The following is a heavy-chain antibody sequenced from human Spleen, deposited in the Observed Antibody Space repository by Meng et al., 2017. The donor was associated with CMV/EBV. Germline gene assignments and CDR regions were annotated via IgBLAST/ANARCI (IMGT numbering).Heavy chain of an antibody. Sequence: SETLSLTCTVSGVSISSSGYYWGWIRQPPGKGLEWIGSIYYGGSTYYNPSLKSRVIISVDTSKNQFSLKLSSVTAADTAVYYCARIVHSSSPRGWFDPWGQGTLVTVSS. CDR2: IYYGGST. D-gene: IGHD6-6*01. V-gene: IGHV4-39*07. J-gene: IGHJ5*02. CDR1: GVSISSSGYY. CDR3: ARIVHSSSPRGWFDP.